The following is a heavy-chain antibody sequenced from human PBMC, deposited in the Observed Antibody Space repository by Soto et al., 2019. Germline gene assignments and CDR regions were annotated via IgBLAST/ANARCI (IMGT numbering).Heavy chain of an antibody. CDR2: IYPGDSDT. CDR1: GYSFTSYW. J-gene: IGHJ6*02. D-gene: IGHD6-13*01. CDR3: ARHHGSPGSYFGLDV. Sequence: GESLKISCKGSGYSFTSYWINWVRQMPAKGLEWMGIIYPGDSDTRYSPSFQGQVTISADKSIDTAYLQWRSLKASDTAVYYCARHHGSPGSYFGLDVWGQGTTVTVSS. V-gene: IGHV5-51*01.